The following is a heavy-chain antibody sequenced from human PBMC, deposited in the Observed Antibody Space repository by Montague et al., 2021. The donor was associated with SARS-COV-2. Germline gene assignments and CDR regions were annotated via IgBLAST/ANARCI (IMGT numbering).Heavy chain of an antibody. J-gene: IGHJ4*02. CDR2: IYYSGST. D-gene: IGHD6-13*01. CDR1: GGSVGSGGYY. CDR3: ARVSLAAAATRSDY. Sequence: SETLSLTCTVAGGSVGSGGYYWSWIRQPPGKGLEWIVYIYYSGSTKYKPSLKSRVTISLDTSKNQCSLKLTSVTAADTAVYYCARVSLAAAATRSDYWGQGTLVTVSS. V-gene: IGHV4-61*08.